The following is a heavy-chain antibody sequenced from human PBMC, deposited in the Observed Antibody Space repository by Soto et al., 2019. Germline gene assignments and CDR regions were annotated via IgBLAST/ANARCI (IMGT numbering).Heavy chain of an antibody. D-gene: IGHD3-3*01. CDR3: AKDISRGPTKNYDFWSGPDY. Sequence: VQLVESGGAVVQPGGSLRLSCAASGFTFDEYAMHWVRQAPGKGLEWVSLISWDGSNRYYADSVQGRFTISRDNSKYSLYLQMNSLRAEDTALYYCAKDISRGPTKNYDFWSGPDYWGQGTLVTVSS. V-gene: IGHV3-43D*04. CDR1: GFTFDEYA. J-gene: IGHJ4*02. CDR2: ISWDGSNR.